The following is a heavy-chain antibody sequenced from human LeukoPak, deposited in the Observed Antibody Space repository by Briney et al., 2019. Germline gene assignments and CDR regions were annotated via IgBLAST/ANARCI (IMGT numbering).Heavy chain of an antibody. CDR1: GFIFTSNR. CDR3: TRGLGEHGGVSDR. D-gene: IGHD3-16*01. CDR2: IKRDGSEQ. V-gene: IGHV3-7*01. Sequence: GGSLRLSCAASGFIFTSNRMNWVRQAPGKGLEWVANIKRDGSEQIYVDSVKGRFTISRDNAKDSVYLQMNSLRAEDTAVYYCTRGLGEHGGVSDRWGQGTLVTVSS. J-gene: IGHJ5*02.